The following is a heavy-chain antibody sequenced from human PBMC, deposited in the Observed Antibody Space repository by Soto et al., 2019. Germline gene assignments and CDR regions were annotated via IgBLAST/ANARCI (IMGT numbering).Heavy chain of an antibody. D-gene: IGHD5-12*01. Sequence: EVQLVESGGGLVQFGGSLRLSCAASGFTVSSYWMHWVRQVPGKGLVWLSRIKGDGTNTNYADSVKGRFTISRDNVDNARYLQMNSLRAEDTAVYYCARGVSGYYGFDYWGQGTLVTVSS. CDR1: GFTVSSYW. CDR3: ARGVSGYYGFDY. V-gene: IGHV3-74*01. J-gene: IGHJ4*02. CDR2: IKGDGTNT.